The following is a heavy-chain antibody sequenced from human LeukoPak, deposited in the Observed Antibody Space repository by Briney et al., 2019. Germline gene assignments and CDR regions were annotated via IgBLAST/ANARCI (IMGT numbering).Heavy chain of an antibody. J-gene: IGHJ3*02. CDR1: GFTFSSYS. V-gene: IGHV3-48*01. CDR3: ARAGPVEYYYDSNGLYAFDI. CDR2: ISSSSSTI. D-gene: IGHD3-22*01. Sequence: PGGSLRLSCAASGFTFSSYSMNWVRQAPGKGLEWVSYISSSSSTIYYADSVKGRFTISRDNAKNSLYLQMNSLRAEDTAVYYCARAGPVEYYYDSNGLYAFDIWGQGTMVTVSS.